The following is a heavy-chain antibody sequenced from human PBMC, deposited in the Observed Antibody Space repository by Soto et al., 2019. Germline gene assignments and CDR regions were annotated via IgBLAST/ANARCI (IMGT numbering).Heavy chain of an antibody. CDR2: MNPNSGNT. V-gene: IGHV1-8*01. CDR1: GYTFTSYD. J-gene: IGHJ6*03. Sequence: ASVKVSCKASGYTFTSYDINWVRQATGQGLEWMGWMNPNSGNTGYAQKFQGRVTMTRNTSISTAYMELSSLRSEDTAVYYCARGSDSSSWYSWGYYYYYMDVWGKGTTVTVSS. CDR3: ARGSDSSSWYSWGYYYYYMDV. D-gene: IGHD6-13*01.